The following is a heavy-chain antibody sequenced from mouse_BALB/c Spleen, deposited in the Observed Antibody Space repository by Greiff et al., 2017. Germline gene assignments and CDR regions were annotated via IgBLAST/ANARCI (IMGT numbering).Heavy chain of an antibody. CDR3: AREGYYGSSPAWFAY. CDR2: IYPGDGST. CDR1: GYTFTSYY. Sequence: VQLQQSGPELVKPGASVKMSCKASGYTFTSYYIHWVKQRPGQGLEWIGWIYPGDGSTKYNEKFKGKTTLTADKSSSTAYMLLSSLTSEDSAIYFCAREGYYGSSPAWFAYWGQGTLVTVSA. V-gene: IGHV1S56*01. D-gene: IGHD1-1*01. J-gene: IGHJ3*01.